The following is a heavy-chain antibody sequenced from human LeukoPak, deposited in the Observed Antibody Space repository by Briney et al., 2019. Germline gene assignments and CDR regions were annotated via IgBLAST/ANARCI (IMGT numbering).Heavy chain of an antibody. CDR3: AKSAAAGYYYYYMDV. J-gene: IGHJ6*03. Sequence: GGSLRLSCAASGFMFSDYAMHWVRQAPGKGLEWVSGISWNSGSIGYADSVKGRFTISRDNAKNSLYLQMNSLRAEDMALYYCAKSAAAGYYYYYMDVWGKGTTVTVSS. CDR1: GFMFSDYA. V-gene: IGHV3-9*03. CDR2: ISWNSGSI. D-gene: IGHD6-13*01.